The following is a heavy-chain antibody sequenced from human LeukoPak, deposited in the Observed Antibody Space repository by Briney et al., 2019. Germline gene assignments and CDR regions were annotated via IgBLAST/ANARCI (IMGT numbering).Heavy chain of an antibody. D-gene: IGHD1-26*01. V-gene: IGHV5-51*01. CDR3: ARRISGYYIDY. CDR2: IWPSDSDT. CDR1: GYTFTNYW. J-gene: IGHJ4*02. Sequence: GESLKISCKGSGYTFTNYWIGWVRQLPGKGLEWMGIIWPSDSDTRYSPSFQGQVTISADKSISTAYLQWSSLKASDTAIYFCARRISGYYIDYWGQGTLVSVSS.